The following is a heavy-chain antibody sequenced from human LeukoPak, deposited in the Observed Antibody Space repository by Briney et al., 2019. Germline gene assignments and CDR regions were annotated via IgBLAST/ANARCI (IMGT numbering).Heavy chain of an antibody. Sequence: GGSLRLSCAASGFTFSSYSMNWVRQAPGKGLEWVSSISSSSSYIYYADSVKGRFTISRDNAKNSLYLQMNSLRAEDTAVYYCARHFTSSQFQDYYMDVWGKGTTVTVSS. D-gene: IGHD6-13*01. CDR3: ARHFTSSQFQDYYMDV. CDR2: ISSSSSYI. CDR1: GFTFSSYS. J-gene: IGHJ6*03. V-gene: IGHV3-21*01.